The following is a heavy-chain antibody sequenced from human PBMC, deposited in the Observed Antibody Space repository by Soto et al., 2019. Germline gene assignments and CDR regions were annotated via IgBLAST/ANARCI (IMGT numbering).Heavy chain of an antibody. CDR2: LSTATGKT. J-gene: IGHJ5*01. D-gene: IGHD3-3*01. CDR1: GYTFTNYD. CDR3: ARGVTAHYDLWSDPRGDGLAS. V-gene: IGHV1-8*01. Sequence: QVQLLQSGAEVKRTGASVKVSCRASGYTFTNYDVSWVRQAAGQGLEWMGWLSTATGKTRTTYLPQFRDRVCMTGDTPVSTAYLEVLDLTSDDTAVYYCARGVTAHYDLWSDPRGDGLASWGQGTLVTVSS.